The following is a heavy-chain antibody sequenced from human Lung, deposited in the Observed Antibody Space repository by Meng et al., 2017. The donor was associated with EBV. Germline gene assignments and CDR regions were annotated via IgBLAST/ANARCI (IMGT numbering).Heavy chain of an antibody. Sequence: QARLQKWGGGRLKPSETLSLRCAFSGGSFRGYYWSGIRQSPERGLEWIGEINHSGHTNYNPSLKSRVTISVDTSKNQFSLNLSSVTAADTAVYHCLRGSGGSVWGQGTLVTVSS. CDR3: LRGSGGSV. D-gene: IGHD3-10*01. CDR2: INHSGHT. J-gene: IGHJ1*01. CDR1: GGSFRGYY. V-gene: IGHV4-34*02.